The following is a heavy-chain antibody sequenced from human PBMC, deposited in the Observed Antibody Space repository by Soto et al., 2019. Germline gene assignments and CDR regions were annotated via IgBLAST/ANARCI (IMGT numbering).Heavy chain of an antibody. CDR3: AKGGRQWLGTSDLND. CDR1: GFTFSDYA. D-gene: IGHD6-19*01. Sequence: VQLVESGGGVVQPGRSLRLSCAASGFTFSDYAMHWVRQAPGKGLEWVAVVSHDGRNTHYADSVKGRFTISRDSSKNTVSLKMTSLRAEDTAVYYCAKGGRQWLGTSDLNDWGQGALVTVSS. V-gene: IGHV3-30*18. CDR2: VSHDGRNT. J-gene: IGHJ4*02.